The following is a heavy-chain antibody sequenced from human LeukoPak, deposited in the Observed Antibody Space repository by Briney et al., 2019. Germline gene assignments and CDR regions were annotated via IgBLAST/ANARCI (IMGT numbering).Heavy chain of an antibody. D-gene: IGHD3-10*01. V-gene: IGHV1-18*01. CDR1: GYTFTSYG. Sequence: ASVKVSCKASGYTFTSYGISWVRQAPGQGLEWMGWISAYNGNTNYAQKLQGRVTMTTDTSTSTAYMELRSLRSDDTAVYYCARDVSMYYYGSGSYYWGQGTLVTVSS. CDR3: ARDVSMYYYGSGSYY. CDR2: ISAYNGNT. J-gene: IGHJ4*02.